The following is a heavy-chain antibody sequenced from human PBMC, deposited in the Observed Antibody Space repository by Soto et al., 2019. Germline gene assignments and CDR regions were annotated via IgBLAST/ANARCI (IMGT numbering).Heavy chain of an antibody. V-gene: IGHV3-23*01. CDR2: ISGSGAST. J-gene: IGHJ3*01. CDR1: GFTFSSYA. Sequence: EVQLLDSGGGLVHPGGSLRLSCAASGFTFSSYAMSWVRQAPGNGLEWVSGISGSGASTYYADSVKGRFTISRDNSRNXXYLQLNSLRAEDTAIYYCAKVWLLVGARMEYGFDFWGLGTMVTVSS. CDR3: AKVWLLVGARMEYGFDF. D-gene: IGHD1-26*01.